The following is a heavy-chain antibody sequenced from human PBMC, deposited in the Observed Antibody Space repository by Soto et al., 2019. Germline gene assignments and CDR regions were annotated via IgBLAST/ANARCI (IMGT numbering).Heavy chain of an antibody. J-gene: IGHJ6*02. CDR1: GFTFSSYS. CDR3: ARDGICSGGSCGPYYYYGMDV. CDR2: ISSSSYI. D-gene: IGHD2-15*01. V-gene: IGHV3-21*01. Sequence: PVGSLRLSCAASGFTFSSYSMNWVRQAPGKGLEWVSSISSSSYIYYADSVKGRFTISRDNAKNSLYLQMNSLRAEDTAVYYCARDGICSGGSCGPYYYYGMDVWGQGTTVTVSS.